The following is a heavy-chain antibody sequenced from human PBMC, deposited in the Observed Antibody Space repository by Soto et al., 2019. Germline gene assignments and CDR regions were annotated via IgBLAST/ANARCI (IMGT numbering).Heavy chain of an antibody. CDR2: IYPGDSDT. CDR3: ARHGGDCSSTRCYNLPPPHYYYYGMDV. J-gene: IGHJ6*02. V-gene: IGHV5-51*01. Sequence: PGESLKISCKGSGYSFTSYWIGWVRQMPGKGLEWMGIIYPGDSDTRYSPSFQGQVTISADKSISTAYLQWSSLKASDTAMYYCARHGGDCSSTRCYNLPPPHYYYYGMDVWGQGTTVTVSS. CDR1: GYSFTSYW. D-gene: IGHD2-2*02.